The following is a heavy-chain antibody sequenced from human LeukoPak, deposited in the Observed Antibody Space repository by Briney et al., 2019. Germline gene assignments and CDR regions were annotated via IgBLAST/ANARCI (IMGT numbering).Heavy chain of an antibody. CDR2: IYYSGST. J-gene: IGHJ6*03. D-gene: IGHD1-26*01. CDR3: ARIIVGATRNHYMDV. Sequence: PSETLSLTCTVSGGSISSYYWSWIRQPPGKGLEWIGYIYYSGSTNYNPSLKSRVTISVDTSKNQFSLKLSSVTAADTAAYYCARIIVGATRNHYMDVWGKGTTVTVSS. CDR1: GGSISSYY. V-gene: IGHV4-59*08.